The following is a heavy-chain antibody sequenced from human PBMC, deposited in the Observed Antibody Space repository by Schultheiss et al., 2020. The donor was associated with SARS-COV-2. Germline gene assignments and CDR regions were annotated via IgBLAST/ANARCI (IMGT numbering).Heavy chain of an antibody. CDR1: GGSFSGYY. V-gene: IGHV4-34*01. CDR3: ARGPNYSSSSDYYYYGMDV. CDR2: IYYSGST. Sequence: SETLSLTCAVYGGSFSGYYWSWIRQPPGKGLEWIGNIYYSGSTNYNPSLKSRVTMSVDTSKNQFSLKLSSVTAADTAVYYCARGPNYSSSSDYYYYGMDVWGQGTTVTVSS. D-gene: IGHD6-6*01. J-gene: IGHJ6*02.